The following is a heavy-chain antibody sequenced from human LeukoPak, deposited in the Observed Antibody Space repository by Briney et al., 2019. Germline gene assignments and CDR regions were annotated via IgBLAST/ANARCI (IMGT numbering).Heavy chain of an antibody. CDR1: GGSFSGYY. V-gene: IGHV4-34*01. CDR2: INHSGST. Sequence: PSETLSLTCAVYGGSFSGYYWSWIRQPPGKGLEWIGEINHSGSTNYNPSLKSRVTISVDTSKNQFSLKLSSVTAADTAVYYCARGGRGYSYGFFPPDERTPSSPKDAEVGYYFDYWGQGTLVTVSS. J-gene: IGHJ4*02. CDR3: ARGGRGYSYGFFPPDERTPSSPKDAEVGYYFDY. D-gene: IGHD5-18*01.